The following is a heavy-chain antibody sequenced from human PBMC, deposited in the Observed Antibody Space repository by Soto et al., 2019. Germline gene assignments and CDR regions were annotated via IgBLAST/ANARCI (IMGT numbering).Heavy chain of an antibody. V-gene: IGHV3-33*01. J-gene: IGHJ6*02. CDR2: IWYDGSNK. Sequence: PGGSLRLSCAGSGFTFSSYGMHWVRQAPGKGLEWVAVIWYDGSNKYYADSVKGRFTISRDNSKNTLDLRMNSLRAEDTAVYYCARDSDVYYYGMDGWGQGTTVTVAS. CDR3: ARDSDVYYYGMDG. CDR1: GFTFSSYG.